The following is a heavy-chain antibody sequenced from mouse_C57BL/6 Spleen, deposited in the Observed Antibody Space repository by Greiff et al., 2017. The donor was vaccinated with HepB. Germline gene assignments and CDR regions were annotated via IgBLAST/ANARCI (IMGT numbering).Heavy chain of an antibody. CDR2: IYPRDGST. CDR1: GYTFTDYT. Sequence: VQLQQSDAELVKPGASVKISCTASGYTFTDYTIHWVNQRPEQGLEWIGYIYPRDGSTKYNEKFKGKATLTAVKSSSTAYMQLNSLTSEDSTVYYCAISGYYSMDYWGQGTSVTVSS. J-gene: IGHJ4*01. V-gene: IGHV1-78*01. CDR3: AISGYYSMDY.